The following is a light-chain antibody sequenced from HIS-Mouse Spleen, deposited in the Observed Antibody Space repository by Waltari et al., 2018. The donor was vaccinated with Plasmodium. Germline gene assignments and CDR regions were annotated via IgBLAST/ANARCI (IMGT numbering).Light chain of an antibody. CDR3: CSYAGSYTWV. J-gene: IGLJ3*02. V-gene: IGLV2-11*01. Sequence: QSALTQPRSVSGSTGQSVTISCTGTSSDVGGYNSVSWYQQHPGKAPKLMIYDVSKRPSGVPDRFSGSKSGNTASLTISGLQAEDEADYYCCSYAGSYTWVFGGGTKLTVL. CDR1: SSDVGGYNS. CDR2: DVS.